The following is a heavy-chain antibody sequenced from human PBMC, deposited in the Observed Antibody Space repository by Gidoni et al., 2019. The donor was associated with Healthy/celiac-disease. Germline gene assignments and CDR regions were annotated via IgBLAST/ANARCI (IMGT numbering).Heavy chain of an antibody. CDR2: ISWNSGSI. D-gene: IGHD2-15*01. J-gene: IGHJ5*02. V-gene: IGHV3-9*01. Sequence: EVQLVESGGGSVQPGRSPRLSCAASGFPFDDYAMPWVRQAPGKGLEWVSGISWNSGSIGYADSVKGRFTISRDNAKNSLYLQMNSLRAEDTALYYCAKDEAYCSGGSCYSGWFDPWGQGTLVTVSS. CDR1: GFPFDDYA. CDR3: AKDEAYCSGGSCYSGWFDP.